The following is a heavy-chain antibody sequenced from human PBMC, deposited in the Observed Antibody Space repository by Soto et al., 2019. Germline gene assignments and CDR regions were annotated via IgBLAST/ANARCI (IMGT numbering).Heavy chain of an antibody. J-gene: IGHJ4*02. CDR3: ARESEDLTSNFDY. CDR2: IWYDGSNK. V-gene: IGHV3-33*01. Sequence: GGSLRLSCAASGFTFSSYGMHWVRQAPGKGLEWVAIIWYDGSNKYYADSVKGRFTISRDNSKNTLYLQMNSLRAEDTAVYYCARESEDLTSNFDYWGQGTLVTVSS. CDR1: GFTFSSYG.